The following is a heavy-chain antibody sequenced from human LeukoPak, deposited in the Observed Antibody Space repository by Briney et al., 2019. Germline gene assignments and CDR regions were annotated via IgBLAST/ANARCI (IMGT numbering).Heavy chain of an antibody. Sequence: ASVKVSCKASGYTFTGYYMHWVRQAPGQGLEWMGWINPNSGGTNYAQKFQGRVTMTRDTSISTVYMELSRLRSDDTAVYYCARDTIAVAGDLDYWGQGTLVTVSS. J-gene: IGHJ4*02. CDR3: ARDTIAVAGDLDY. D-gene: IGHD6-19*01. V-gene: IGHV1-2*02. CDR2: INPNSGGT. CDR1: GYTFTGYY.